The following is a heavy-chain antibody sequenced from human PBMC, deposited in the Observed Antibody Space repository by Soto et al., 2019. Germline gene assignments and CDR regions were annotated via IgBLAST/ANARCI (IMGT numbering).Heavy chain of an antibody. Sequence: QVQLVESGGGVVQPGRSLRLSCAASGFTFSSYAMHWVRHAPGKGLERVAVISYDGSNKYYADSVKGRFTISRDNSKNTLYLQMNSLRAEDTAVYYCARDMGRGLVVVTAISWGQGTLVTVST. V-gene: IGHV3-30-3*01. CDR3: ARDMGRGLVVVTAIS. CDR2: ISYDGSNK. D-gene: IGHD2-21*02. CDR1: GFTFSSYA. J-gene: IGHJ4*02.